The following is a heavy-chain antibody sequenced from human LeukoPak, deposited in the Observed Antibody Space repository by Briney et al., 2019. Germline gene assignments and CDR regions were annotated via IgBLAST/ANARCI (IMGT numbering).Heavy chain of an antibody. D-gene: IGHD5/OR15-5a*01. CDR1: GFTLSSYR. CDR2: IKQDGSEK. V-gene: IGHV3-7*03. J-gene: IGHJ3*02. CDR3: ARGGLSVGAFDI. Sequence: GGSLRLSCAASGFTLSSYRMSWVRQAPGKGLEWVANIKQDGSEKYYVDSVKGRFTISRDNAKNSLYLQMNSLRAEDTAVYYCARGGLSVGAFDIWGQGTMVTVSS.